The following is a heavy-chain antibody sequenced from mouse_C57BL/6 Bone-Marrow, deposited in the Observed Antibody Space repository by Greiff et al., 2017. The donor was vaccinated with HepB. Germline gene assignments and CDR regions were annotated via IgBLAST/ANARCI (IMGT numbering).Heavy chain of an antibody. J-gene: IGHJ4*01. CDR1: GFNIKDDY. Sequence: VQLQQSGAELVRPGASVKLSCTASGFNIKDDYMHWVKQRPEQGLEWIGWIDPENGDTEYASKFQGKATITADTSSNTAYLQLSSLTSEDTAVYYCTTLPPYGSSDYYAMDYWGHGTSVTVSS. CDR3: TTLPPYGSSDYYAMDY. CDR2: IDPENGDT. D-gene: IGHD1-1*01. V-gene: IGHV14-4*01.